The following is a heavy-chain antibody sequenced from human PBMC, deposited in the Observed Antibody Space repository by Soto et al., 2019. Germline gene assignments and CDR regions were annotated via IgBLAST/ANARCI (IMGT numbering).Heavy chain of an antibody. V-gene: IGHV3-64*01. Sequence: PGGSLRLSCAASEFTFSNYAMSWVRQAPGKGLEWVSAISSNGGTTYYGNSVKGRFTISRDNSKNTLYLQMGSLRAEDMAVYYCVRRVSGNYDYWGQGTLVTVSS. CDR2: ISSNGGTT. D-gene: IGHD1-7*01. J-gene: IGHJ4*02. CDR3: VRRVSGNYDY. CDR1: EFTFSNYA.